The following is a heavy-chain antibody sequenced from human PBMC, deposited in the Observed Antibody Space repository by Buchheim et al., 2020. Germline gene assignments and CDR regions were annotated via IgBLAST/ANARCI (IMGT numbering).Heavy chain of an antibody. D-gene: IGHD3-10*01. Sequence: EVRLLESGGGLVQRGGSLGLSCAASGFTFNNCDMAWVRQAPGKGLEWVSLIGGSGGGTYYADSVQGRFTISRDNSKNILYLQMNSLRAEDAAMYYCAKLTKTGNGRGWFGPWGQGTL. CDR2: IGGSGGGT. CDR1: GFTFNNCD. V-gene: IGHV3-23*01. CDR3: AKLTKTGNGRGWFGP. J-gene: IGHJ5*02.